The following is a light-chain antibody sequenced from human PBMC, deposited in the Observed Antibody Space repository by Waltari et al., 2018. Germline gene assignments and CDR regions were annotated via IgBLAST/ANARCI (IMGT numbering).Light chain of an antibody. CDR3: VLYMGSGISV. CDR1: SGSVSTNFY. V-gene: IGLV8-61*01. CDR2: STN. Sequence: QTVVTQEPSFSVSPGGTVTLTCGLISGSVSTNFYPTWYQQTPGQAPRTLIYSTNPRSAGVPDRFSGSILGNKAALTITGAQADDESDYYCVLYMGSGISVFGGGTKLTVL. J-gene: IGLJ3*02.